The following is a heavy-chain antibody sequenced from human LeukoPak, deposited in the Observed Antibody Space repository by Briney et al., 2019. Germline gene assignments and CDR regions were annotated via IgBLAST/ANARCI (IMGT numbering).Heavy chain of an antibody. Sequence: GASVKVSCKASGYTFTSYAMHWVRQAPGQRLEWMGWINAGNGNTKYSQKFQGRVTITRDTSASTAYMELSSLRSEDTAVYYCARDCNTGGDCYLGFDYWGQGTLVTVSS. CDR3: ARDCNTGGDCYLGFDY. V-gene: IGHV1-3*01. D-gene: IGHD2-21*02. CDR1: GYTFTSYA. J-gene: IGHJ4*02. CDR2: INAGNGNT.